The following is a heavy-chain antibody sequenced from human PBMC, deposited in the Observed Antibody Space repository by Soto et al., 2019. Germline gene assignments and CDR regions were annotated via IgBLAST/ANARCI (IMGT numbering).Heavy chain of an antibody. J-gene: IGHJ1*01. CDR3: ARGPLYTQLVPQYVQH. Sequence: SVQVYWKAAWCTLISSAISWVRKAPVQGLEWMGGIIPIFGTANYAQKFQGRVTITADESTSTAYMELSSLRSEDTAVYYCARGPLYTQLVPQYVQHWGQRTLVIVS. V-gene: IGHV1-69*01. CDR2: IIPIFGTA. D-gene: IGHD6-6*01. CDR1: WCTLISSA.